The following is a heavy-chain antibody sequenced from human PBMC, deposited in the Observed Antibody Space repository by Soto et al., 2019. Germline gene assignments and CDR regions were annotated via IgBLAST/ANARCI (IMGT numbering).Heavy chain of an antibody. CDR2: IYNSGST. CDR1: GGSISSGGYY. V-gene: IGHV4-31*03. D-gene: IGHD3-10*01. J-gene: IGHJ4*02. CDR3: QIRGSGSYRDFDY. Sequence: QVQLQESGPGLVKPSQTLSLTCTVSGGSISSGGYYWSWIRQHPGKGLEWIGYIYNSGSTYYNPSLKSRVTISVDTSNNQFSLKLSSVTAADTAMYYCQIRGSGSYRDFDYWGQGILVTVSS.